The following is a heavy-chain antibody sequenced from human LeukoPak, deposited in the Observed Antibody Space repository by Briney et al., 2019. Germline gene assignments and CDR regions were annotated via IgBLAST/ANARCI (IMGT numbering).Heavy chain of an antibody. CDR2: IYYSGST. D-gene: IGHD2/OR15-2a*01. J-gene: IGHJ4*02. Sequence: PSETLSLTCTVSGGSISSYYWSWIRQPPGKGLEWIGYIYYSGSTNYNPSLKSRVTISVDTSKNQFSLKLSSETAADTAVYYCARDQYGARYWGQGTLVTVSS. CDR1: GGSISSYY. CDR3: ARDQYGARY. V-gene: IGHV4-59*01.